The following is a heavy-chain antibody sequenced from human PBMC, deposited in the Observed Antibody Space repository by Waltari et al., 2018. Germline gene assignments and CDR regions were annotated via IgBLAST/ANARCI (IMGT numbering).Heavy chain of an antibody. D-gene: IGHD1-26*01. Sequence: EVRLVESGGGLVQPGGSLTLPCAASGLTFSNYGRSWVRQAPGKGLECVSTISGSGGTTFYADSVKGRFTMSKDNSKNTLFLQMNSLRFDDTAEYYCAKSTGSYYEVFDYWGRGTLVTVSS. CDR1: GLTFSNYG. CDR2: ISGSGGTT. CDR3: AKSTGSYYEVFDY. V-gene: IGHV3-23*04. J-gene: IGHJ4*02.